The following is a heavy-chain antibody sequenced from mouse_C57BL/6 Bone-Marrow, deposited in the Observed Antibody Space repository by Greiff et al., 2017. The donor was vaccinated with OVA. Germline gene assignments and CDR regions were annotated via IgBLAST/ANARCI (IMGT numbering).Heavy chain of an antibody. D-gene: IGHD1-1*01. V-gene: IGHV5-4*03. CDR3: ARGLRS. Sequence: VKLVESGGGLVKPGGSLKLSCAASGFTFSSYAMSWVRQTPEKRLEWVATISDGGSYTYYPDNVKGRFTISRDNAKNNLYLQMSHLKSEDTAMYYCARGLRSWGQGTLVTVSA. CDR2: ISDGGSYT. CDR1: GFTFSSYA. J-gene: IGHJ3*01.